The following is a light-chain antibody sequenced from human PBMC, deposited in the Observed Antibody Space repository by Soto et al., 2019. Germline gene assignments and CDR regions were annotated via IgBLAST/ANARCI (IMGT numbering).Light chain of an antibody. J-gene: IGKJ1*01. Sequence: EIVFTQSPGTLSLSPGERATLSCRASQSVSNNHLAWYQQKPGQAPRLLIYGASNRATGIPDRFSGSGSGTDFTLTISXLEPEDFAVYYCQQYGSSGTFGQGTKVDIK. CDR1: QSVSNNH. CDR3: QQYGSSGT. V-gene: IGKV3-20*01. CDR2: GAS.